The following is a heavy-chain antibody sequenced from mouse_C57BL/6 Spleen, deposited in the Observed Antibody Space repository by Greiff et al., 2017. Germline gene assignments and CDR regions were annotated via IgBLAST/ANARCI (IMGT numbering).Heavy chain of an antibody. CDR2: IDPAAGGT. CDR1: GYTFTDYE. CDR3: SANYYGSSAWYFDY. V-gene: IGHV1-15*01. Sequence: QVHVKQSGAELVRPGASVTLSCKASGYTFTDYEMHWVKQTPVHGLEWIGAIDPAAGGTAYNQKFKGKAILTADKSSSTAYMELRSLTSADAAVDYYSANYYGSSAWYFDYWGQGTTVTVSS. J-gene: IGHJ2*01. D-gene: IGHD1-1*01.